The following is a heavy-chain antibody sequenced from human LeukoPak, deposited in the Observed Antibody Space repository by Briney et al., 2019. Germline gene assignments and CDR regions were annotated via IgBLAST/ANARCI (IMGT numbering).Heavy chain of an antibody. CDR3: ARVLRGGLDY. Sequence: GGSLRLSCAASGFRFSSYWMSWVRQAPGKGLEWVANMKQDGSEKSYVDSVKGRLTISRDNAKNALYLQMNSLRAEDTAVYYCARVLRGGLDYWGQGTLVTVPS. J-gene: IGHJ4*02. CDR1: GFRFSSYW. CDR2: MKQDGSEK. D-gene: IGHD2-8*02. V-gene: IGHV3-7*01.